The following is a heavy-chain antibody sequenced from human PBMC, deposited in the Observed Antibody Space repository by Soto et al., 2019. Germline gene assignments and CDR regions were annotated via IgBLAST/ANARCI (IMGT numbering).Heavy chain of an antibody. CDR1: GGTFSSDA. J-gene: IGHJ5*02. V-gene: IGHV1-69*01. CDR3: ARVTSMVRGVIDNWFDP. D-gene: IGHD3-10*01. Sequence: QVPLVQSGAEVKKPGSSVTVSCKASGGTFSSDAIHWVRQAPGQGLEWMGGIIPMYGPAKYAQRFQGRVTITADESTTTIYMELTILTSQDTAVYYCARVTSMVRGVIDNWFDPWGHGTLVTVSS. CDR2: IIPMYGPA.